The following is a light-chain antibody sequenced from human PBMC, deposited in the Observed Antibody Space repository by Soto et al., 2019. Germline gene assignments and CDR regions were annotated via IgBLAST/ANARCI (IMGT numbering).Light chain of an antibody. CDR3: AAWDDSLSGFSI. CDR2: RNN. V-gene: IGLV1-47*01. J-gene: IGLJ1*01. CDR1: NAKIGSNY. Sequence: SVLSQPPSASGTAGQRVTISYSRSNAKIGSNYVHWYQHLPGTAPKLLIYRNNQRPSGVPERFFGSKSGTSASLAIRGLRSEDEADYSCAAWDDSLSGFSIFGTGTRLTVL.